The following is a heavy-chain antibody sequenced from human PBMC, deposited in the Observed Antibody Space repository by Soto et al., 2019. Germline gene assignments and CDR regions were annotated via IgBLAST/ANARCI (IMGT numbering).Heavy chain of an antibody. Sequence: GGSLRLSCAASGFTFSSYAMSWVRQAPGKGLECVSSISGGSGSTYYADSVKGRFTISRDNSKNTLYLQMNRLRAEDTAVYYCEKDGDILSGYPEYFQHWGQGTLVTVSS. J-gene: IGHJ1*01. CDR1: GFTFSSYA. D-gene: IGHD3-9*01. CDR2: ISGGSGST. V-gene: IGHV3-23*01. CDR3: EKDGDILSGYPEYFQH.